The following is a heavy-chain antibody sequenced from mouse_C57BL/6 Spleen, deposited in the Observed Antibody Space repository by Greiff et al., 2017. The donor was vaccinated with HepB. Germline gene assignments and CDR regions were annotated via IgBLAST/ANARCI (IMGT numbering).Heavy chain of an antibody. J-gene: IGHJ3*01. CDR2: IDPETGGT. V-gene: IGHV1-15*01. CDR1: GYTFTDYE. CDR3: TREDYGNRAWFAY. Sequence: QVQLKESGAELVRPGASVTLSCKASGYTFTDYEMHWVKQTPVHGLEWIGAIDPETGGTAYNQKFKGKAILTADKSSSTAYMELRSLTSEDSAVYYCTREDYGNRAWFAYWGQGTLVTVSA. D-gene: IGHD2-1*01.